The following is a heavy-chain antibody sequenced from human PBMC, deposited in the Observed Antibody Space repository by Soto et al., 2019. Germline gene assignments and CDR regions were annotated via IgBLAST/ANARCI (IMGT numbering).Heavy chain of an antibody. Sequence: QVQLVQSGAEVKKPGSSVKVSCKASGGTFSSYAISWVRQAPGQGLEWMGGLIPIFGTANYAQKFQGRVTTTADESTSTAYMELSSLRSEDTAVYYCAAEIYCSSTSCYTVGYYYYGMDVWGQGTTVTVSS. J-gene: IGHJ6*02. CDR2: LIPIFGTA. D-gene: IGHD2-2*02. V-gene: IGHV1-69*01. CDR3: AAEIYCSSTSCYTVGYYYYGMDV. CDR1: GGTFSSYA.